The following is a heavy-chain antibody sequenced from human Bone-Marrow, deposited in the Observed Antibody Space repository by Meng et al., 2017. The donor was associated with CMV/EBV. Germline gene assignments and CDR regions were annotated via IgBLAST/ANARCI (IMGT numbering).Heavy chain of an antibody. CDR2: IRYDGKNT. Sequence: GGSLRLSCAASGFTFSSYGMHWVRQAPGKGLEWVAFIRYDGKNTNYADSVKGRFTISRDNSRNTLYLQMSSLRAEDTAVYYCAKRRDTWELHYWGQGTLVTFSS. D-gene: IGHD1-26*01. CDR3: AKRRDTWELHY. J-gene: IGHJ4*02. V-gene: IGHV3-30*02. CDR1: GFTFSSYG.